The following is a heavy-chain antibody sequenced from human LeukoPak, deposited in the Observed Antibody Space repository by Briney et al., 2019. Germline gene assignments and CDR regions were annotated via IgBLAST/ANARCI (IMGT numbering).Heavy chain of an antibody. J-gene: IGHJ4*02. CDR3: ARGGSSGYYYG. V-gene: IGHV4-4*07. CDR1: GGSISSYY. D-gene: IGHD3-22*01. Sequence: SETLSLTCTVSGGSISSYYWSWIRQPAGKGLEWLGRLYTSGSTNYNPSLKSRVTMSVDTSKNQFSLKLTSRAAADTAVYYCARGGSSGYYYGWGQGTLVTVSS. CDR2: LYTSGST.